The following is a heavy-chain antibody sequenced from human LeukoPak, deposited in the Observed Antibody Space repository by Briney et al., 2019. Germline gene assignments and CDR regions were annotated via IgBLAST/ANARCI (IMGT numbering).Heavy chain of an antibody. J-gene: IGHJ4*02. D-gene: IGHD1-26*01. CDR3: ASEGSRWVDFEF. CDR1: GGSISSHY. CDR2: IHHSGST. V-gene: IGHV4-59*11. Sequence: PSETLSLTCTVSGGSISSHYWTWIRQPPGKGLEWIGYIHHSGSTNYNPSLKSRVTISLDTSKSQLSLKMTSVTAADTAVYYCASEGSRWVDFEFWGQGTLVTVSS.